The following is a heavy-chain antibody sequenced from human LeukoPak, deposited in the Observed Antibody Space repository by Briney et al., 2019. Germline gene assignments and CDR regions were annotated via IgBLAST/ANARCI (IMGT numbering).Heavy chain of an antibody. Sequence: PSETLSLTYAVSGGSISTNNWWSWVRQPPGKGLEWIGEIYHTGSTNYSPSLRSRVTMSIDKSNNQFSLNLNSVTAADTAVYYCAKSGDYLWDYWGQGTLVTVSS. CDR3: AKSGDYLWDY. CDR1: GGSISTNNW. CDR2: IYHTGST. D-gene: IGHD3-16*01. J-gene: IGHJ4*02. V-gene: IGHV4-4*02.